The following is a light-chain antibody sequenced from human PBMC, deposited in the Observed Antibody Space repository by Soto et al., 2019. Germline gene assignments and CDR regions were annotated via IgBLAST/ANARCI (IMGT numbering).Light chain of an antibody. CDR3: QQRSTWPPLS. CDR2: DAS. V-gene: IGKV3-11*02. J-gene: IGKJ4*01. Sequence: EIVVTQSPATLSLSPGEKAPPSSRTSQIVGSSLAWYQKKPAKAPRLLIYDASNRATGIPARFSGSGSGRDFTLTISSLEPEDFAVYYCQQRSTWPPLSFGGGTQVEIK. CDR1: QIVGSS.